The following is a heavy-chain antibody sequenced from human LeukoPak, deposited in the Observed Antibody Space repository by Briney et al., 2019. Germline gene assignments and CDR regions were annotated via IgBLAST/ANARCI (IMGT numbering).Heavy chain of an antibody. D-gene: IGHD4-23*01. V-gene: IGHV3-48*02. CDR3: ARGGGGNDIDY. Sequence: GGSLRLSCEASGFSLSMSGMNWVRQAPGKGLEWVSYISYSSDLMSYVDSVKGRFTVSRDNAKNSLFLQMNSLRDEDTAVYYCARGGGGNDIDYWGQGTLVTVSS. CDR2: ISYSSDLM. CDR1: GFSLSMSG. J-gene: IGHJ4*02.